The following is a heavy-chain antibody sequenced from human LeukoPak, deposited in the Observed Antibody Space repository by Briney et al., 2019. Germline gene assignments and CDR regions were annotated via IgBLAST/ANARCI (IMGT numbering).Heavy chain of an antibody. CDR2: IYYSGST. D-gene: IGHD3-22*01. CDR3: ARVDDSSGYYLP. CDR1: GGSISSGDYY. J-gene: IGHJ5*02. Sequence: SQTLSLTCTVSGGSISSGDYYWSWIRQPPGKGLEWIGYIYYSGSTYYNPSLKSRVTISVDTSKNQFSLKLSSVTAADTAVYYCARVDDSSGYYLPWGQGTLVTVSS. V-gene: IGHV4-30-4*01.